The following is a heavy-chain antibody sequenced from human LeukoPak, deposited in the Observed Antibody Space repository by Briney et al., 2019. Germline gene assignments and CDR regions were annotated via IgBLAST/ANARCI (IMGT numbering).Heavy chain of an antibody. Sequence: GRSLRLSCAASGFTVSSNYMSWVRQAPGKGLEWVSVIYSGGSTYYADSVKGRFTISRDNSKSTLYLQMDSLRAEDTAIYYCAKDPLTAASYIYFDSWGQGTLVTVSS. J-gene: IGHJ4*02. D-gene: IGHD6-13*01. V-gene: IGHV3-53*01. CDR2: IYSGGST. CDR1: GFTVSSNY. CDR3: AKDPLTAASYIYFDS.